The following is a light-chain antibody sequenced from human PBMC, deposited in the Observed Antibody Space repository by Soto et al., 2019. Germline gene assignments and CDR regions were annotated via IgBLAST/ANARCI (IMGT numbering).Light chain of an antibody. J-gene: IGKJ2*02. V-gene: IGKV3-11*01. CDR3: QKRSNWSPPCT. CDR1: QSVGIY. Sequence: NFLTQSPATLSLSPGERATLSCRASQSVGIYLAWYQQKPGQAPRLLIYDAFQRATGIPARFSGSGSGTDFTLTISSLEPEDFAVYYCQKRSNWSPPCTFGPGTKVEMK. CDR2: DAF.